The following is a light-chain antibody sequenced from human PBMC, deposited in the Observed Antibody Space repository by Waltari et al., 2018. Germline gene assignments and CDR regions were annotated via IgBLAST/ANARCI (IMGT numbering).Light chain of an antibody. CDR3: AAWDETLNTFL. J-gene: IGLJ1*01. CDR2: NND. CDR1: GSNIGRNY. Sequence: QSVLTQPPSASGAPGQTITISCSGGGSNIGRNYVYWYQQFPGRAPRLIIHNNDQLPSRVPDRFSGSKSGISGSLAISGLRSDDEADYYCAAWDETLNTFLFGTGTKVAAL. V-gene: IGLV1-47*01.